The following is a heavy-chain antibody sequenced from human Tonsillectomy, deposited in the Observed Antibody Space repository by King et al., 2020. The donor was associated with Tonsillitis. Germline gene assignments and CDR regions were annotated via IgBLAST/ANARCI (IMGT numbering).Heavy chain of an antibody. V-gene: IGHV3-11*01. D-gene: IGHD3-10*01. Sequence: VQLVQSGGGLVKPGGSLRLSCTASGFTFSDYYMTWIRQAPGKGLEWLSYISSSGSTIYYADSVKGRFTISRDNAKNSLYLQMNSLRAEDTAVYYCAKRMGYSGTAPSDYGGQGTLVTVSS. J-gene: IGHJ4*02. CDR3: AKRMGYSGTAPSDY. CDR1: GFTFSDYY. CDR2: ISSSGSTI.